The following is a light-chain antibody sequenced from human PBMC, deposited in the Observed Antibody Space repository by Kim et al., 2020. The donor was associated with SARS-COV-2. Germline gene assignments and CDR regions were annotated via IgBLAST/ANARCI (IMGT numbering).Light chain of an antibody. CDR3: AAWDFTISAWV. Sequence: HTVTHTRTGNNNDGGNQGVAWLQQRRGHPPKLLSYRNDNRPAGISERFSASRSGNTASLTITGLQAEDEADYYCAAWDFTISAWVFGGGTKVTVL. CDR2: RND. J-gene: IGLJ3*02. CDR1: NNDGGNQG. V-gene: IGLV10-54*01.